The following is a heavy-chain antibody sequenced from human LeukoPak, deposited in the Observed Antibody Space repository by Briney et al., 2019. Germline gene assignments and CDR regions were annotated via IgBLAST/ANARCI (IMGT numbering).Heavy chain of an antibody. Sequence: SQTLSLTCTVSGGSISTYYWSWIRQPAGKGLEWIGRIHTSGSTNYNPSFKSRVTMSVDTSKNQFSLKLTSVTAADTAVYYCARDSSTSQGDYWGQGTLVTVSS. CDR2: IHTSGST. V-gene: IGHV4-4*07. J-gene: IGHJ4*02. CDR1: GGSISTYY. D-gene: IGHD2/OR15-2a*01. CDR3: ARDSSTSQGDY.